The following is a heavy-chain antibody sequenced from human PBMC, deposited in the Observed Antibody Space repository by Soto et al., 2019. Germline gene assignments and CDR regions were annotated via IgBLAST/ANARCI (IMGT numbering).Heavy chain of an antibody. J-gene: IGHJ2*01. CDR3: ARSGYSSGWYHWYFDL. Sequence: QVQLVQSGAEVKRPGASVKVSCKASGYTFSNYGIHWVRQAPGQRLEWMGWINAGNGNTKYSQKFQDRLTITRDTSATTAYMDLSSLRSEDTSVFYCARSGYSSGWYHWYFDLWGRGTLVTVSS. D-gene: IGHD6-19*01. V-gene: IGHV1-3*01. CDR2: INAGNGNT. CDR1: GYTFSNYG.